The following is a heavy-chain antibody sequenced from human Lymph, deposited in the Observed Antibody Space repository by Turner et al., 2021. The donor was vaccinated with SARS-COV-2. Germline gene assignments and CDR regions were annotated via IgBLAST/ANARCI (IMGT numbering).Heavy chain of an antibody. CDR1: GGSISSSNW. D-gene: IGHD2-15*01. V-gene: IGHV4-4*02. CDR2: IYHSGST. CDR3: ATKYCSGGSCSYFDY. Sequence: QVQLQESGPGLVKPSGTLSLTSAVSGGSISSSNWWNWVRQPPGKGLEWIGEIYHSGSTNYNPSLKSRVTISVDKSKNQFSLRLSSVTAADTAVYYCATKYCSGGSCSYFDYWGQGTLVTVSS. J-gene: IGHJ4*02.